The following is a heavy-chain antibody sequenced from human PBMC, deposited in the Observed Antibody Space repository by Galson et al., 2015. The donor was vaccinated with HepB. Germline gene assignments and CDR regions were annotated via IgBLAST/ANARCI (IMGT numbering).Heavy chain of an antibody. V-gene: IGHV1-18*01. CDR2: ISTYNGNT. CDR1: GYSFTNYG. J-gene: IGHJ6*02. D-gene: IGHD1/OR15-1a*01. Sequence: SVKVSCKAFGYSFTNYGLAWVRQAPGQGPEWIGWISTYNGNTNYAQKLQLRVTMAIDTSTSTASLEVRGLRSDDTAVYYCARDGVRRTMSPGVDYDYHGMDVWGQGTTVTVSS. CDR3: ARDGVRRTMSPGVDYDYHGMDV.